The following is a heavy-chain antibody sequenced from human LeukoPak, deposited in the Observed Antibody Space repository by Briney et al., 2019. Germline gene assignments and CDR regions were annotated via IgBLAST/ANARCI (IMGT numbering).Heavy chain of an antibody. CDR3: AKEFNRGLPDY. V-gene: IGHV3-30*18. J-gene: IGHJ4*02. CDR1: RFTFSDFY. Sequence: GGSLRLSCAASRFTFSDFYMSWVRQAPGKGLEWVAVISYDGSNEYYADSVKGRFTISRDNSKNTLYLQMSSLRAEDTAVYYCAKEFNRGLPDYWGQGTLVTVPS. D-gene: IGHD2-21*01. CDR2: ISYDGSNE.